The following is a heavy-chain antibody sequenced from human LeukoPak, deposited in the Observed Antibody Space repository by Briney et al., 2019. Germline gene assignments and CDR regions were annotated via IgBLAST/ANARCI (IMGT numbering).Heavy chain of an antibody. CDR1: GFTFSSYG. D-gene: IGHD6-19*01. Sequence: GGSLRLSCAASGFTFSSYGMHWVRQAPGKGLEWVAVIWYDGSNKYYADSVKGRFTISRDNSKNTLYLQMNSLRAEDTAVYYCARDLKQWQGNWFDPWGQGTLVTVSS. V-gene: IGHV3-33*08. J-gene: IGHJ5*02. CDR2: IWYDGSNK. CDR3: ARDLKQWQGNWFDP.